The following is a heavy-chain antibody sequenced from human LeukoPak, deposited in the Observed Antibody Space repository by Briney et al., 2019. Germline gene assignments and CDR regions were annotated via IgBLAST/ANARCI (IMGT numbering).Heavy chain of an antibody. CDR3: AKDRHYYGSGSYPDY. J-gene: IGHJ4*02. CDR1: GFTFSSYG. D-gene: IGHD3-10*01. V-gene: IGHV3-30*02. Sequence: GRSLRLSCAASGFTFSSYGMHWVRQAPGKGLEWVAFIRYDGSNKYYADSVKGRFTISRDNSKNTLYLQMNSLRAEDTAVYYCAKDRHYYGSGSYPDYWGQGTLVTVSS. CDR2: IRYDGSNK.